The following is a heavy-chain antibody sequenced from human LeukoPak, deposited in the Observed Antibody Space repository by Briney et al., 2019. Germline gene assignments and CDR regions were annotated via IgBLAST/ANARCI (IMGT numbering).Heavy chain of an antibody. CDR2: IRYDGGDK. J-gene: IGHJ4*02. V-gene: IGHV3-30*02. CDR3: AKDPSGAGDY. Sequence: GGSLRLPCAASGIPFSSYGMHWVRQAPGKGLEWVAFIRYDGGDKYYVDSVKGRFTISRDNSKNTVDLQMNSLRVEDTAVYYCAKDPSGAGDYWSQGTLVTVAS. CDR1: GIPFSSYG. D-gene: IGHD3-10*01.